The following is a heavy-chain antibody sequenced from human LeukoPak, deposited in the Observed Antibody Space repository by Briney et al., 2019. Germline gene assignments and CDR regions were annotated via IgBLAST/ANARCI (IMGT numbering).Heavy chain of an antibody. J-gene: IGHJ4*02. V-gene: IGHV3-48*02. CDR2: ISGSSSTI. Sequence: GGSLRLSCAASGFTFSSYSMNWVRQAPGKGLEWVSYISGSSSTIYYADSVKGRFTISRDNAKNSLYLQMNSLRDEDTAVNYCARNVPATAGQPLDYWGQGTLVTVSS. D-gene: IGHD2-2*01. CDR3: ARNVPATAGQPLDY. CDR1: GFTFSSYS.